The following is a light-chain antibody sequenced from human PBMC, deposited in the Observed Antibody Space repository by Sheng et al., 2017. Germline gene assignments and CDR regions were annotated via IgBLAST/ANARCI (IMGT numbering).Light chain of an antibody. CDR1: QSVGSNY. CDR2: RAS. V-gene: IGKV3-20*01. Sequence: EIVLTQSPGTLSLSPGERATLSCRASQSVGSNYLAWYQQKPGQAPRLLIYRASSRAAGIPDRFSGSGSGTDFTLTISSLQSEDFALYYCQQSNNWPWTFGQGTKVEIK. J-gene: IGKJ1*01. CDR3: QQSNNWPWT.